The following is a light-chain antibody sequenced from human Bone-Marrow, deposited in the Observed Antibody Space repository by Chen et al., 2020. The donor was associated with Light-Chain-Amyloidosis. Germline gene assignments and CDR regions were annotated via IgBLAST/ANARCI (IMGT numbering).Light chain of an antibody. J-gene: IGLJ3*02. V-gene: IGLV5-45*01. Sequence: QAVLTQPASLSASPGASASLTCTWRSGINVATYNIYWYQQKPGSPPQYLLRYKSDSDKRQGSGVPSRFSGSKAASANAGILLISGLQSEDEADYYCMIWYNTAWVFGGGTKLTVL. CDR1: SGINVATYN. CDR3: MIWYNTAWV. CDR2: YKSDSDK.